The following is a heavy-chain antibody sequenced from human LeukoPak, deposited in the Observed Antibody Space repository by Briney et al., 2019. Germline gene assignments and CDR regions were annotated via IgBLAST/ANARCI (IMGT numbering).Heavy chain of an antibody. J-gene: IGHJ6*02. CDR1: GFTFSNHA. V-gene: IGHV3-30-3*01. D-gene: IGHD3-3*01. Sequence: PGGSLKLSCAASGFTFSNHAMNWVRQAPGKGLEWVAVISYNGNDKYYADSVKGRFTISRDNSKNTLYLQMNSLRVEDTAVYYCARGHYDFWSGRPWDGMDVWGQGTTVTVSS. CDR2: ISYNGNDK. CDR3: ARGHYDFWSGRPWDGMDV.